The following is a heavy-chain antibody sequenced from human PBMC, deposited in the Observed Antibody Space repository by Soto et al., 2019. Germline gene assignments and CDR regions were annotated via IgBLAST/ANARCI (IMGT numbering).Heavy chain of an antibody. D-gene: IGHD6-19*01. Sequence: QVKLVHSGAGVKKPASSVKVSCKASGGTFSSYTISWVRQAPGQGLEWMGRIIPILGIANYAQTFQGRVTITADKSTCTAYMELSSLRSEDTAVYYCARIAVAGQTSSWGQGTLVTFSS. CDR2: IIPILGIA. CDR1: GGTFSSYT. V-gene: IGHV1-69*02. CDR3: ARIAVAGQTSS. J-gene: IGHJ5*02.